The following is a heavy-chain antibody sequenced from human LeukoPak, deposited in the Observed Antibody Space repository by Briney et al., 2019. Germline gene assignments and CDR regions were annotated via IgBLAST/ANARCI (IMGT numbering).Heavy chain of an antibody. CDR3: ARVHGAYPIDY. Sequence: GGPLRLSCAASGFTFSTYGMSWVRQAPGKGLEWVSGISGSGGSKYYADSVKARFTNSIHNSQHSVYVPLNSLGAEERDVYYCARVHGAYPIDYWGQGTLVTVSS. D-gene: IGHD4/OR15-4a*01. J-gene: IGHJ4*02. V-gene: IGHV3-23*01. CDR2: ISGSGGSK. CDR1: GFTFSTYG.